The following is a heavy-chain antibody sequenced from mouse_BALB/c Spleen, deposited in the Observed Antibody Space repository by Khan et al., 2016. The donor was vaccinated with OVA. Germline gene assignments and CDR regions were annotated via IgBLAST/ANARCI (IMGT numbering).Heavy chain of an antibody. V-gene: IGHV2-6-4*01. CDR1: GFSLSRYN. CDR3: TRSYYRYDGYYAMDY. J-gene: IGHJ4*01. D-gene: IGHD2-14*01. CDR2: IWGGGGT. Sequence: VQLKESGPGLVAPSQSLSITCTVSGFSLSRYNVHWVRQPPGKGLEWLGMIWGGGGTDYTSALKSRLSISKDDSKRQVFLKMNSLQTDDTAMYYCTRSYYRYDGYYAMDYGGQGTSVTVSS.